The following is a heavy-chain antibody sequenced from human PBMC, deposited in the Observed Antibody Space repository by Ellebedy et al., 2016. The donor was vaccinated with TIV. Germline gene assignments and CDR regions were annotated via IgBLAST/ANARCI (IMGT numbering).Heavy chain of an antibody. CDR2: IYPGDSAT. Sequence: GESLKISCKGSGYSFTSNWVGWVRQMPGKGLEWMGIIYPGDSATRYSPSFQGQVTTSADKSISTAYLQWSSLKASDTAMYYCARRPFRSRSLYDYWGQGTLVTVSS. CDR1: GYSFTSNW. J-gene: IGHJ4*02. CDR3: ARRPFRSRSLYDY. V-gene: IGHV5-51*01. D-gene: IGHD3-3*01.